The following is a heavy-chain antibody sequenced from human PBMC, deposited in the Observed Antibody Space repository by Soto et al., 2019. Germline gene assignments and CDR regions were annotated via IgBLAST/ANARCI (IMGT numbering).Heavy chain of an antibody. V-gene: IGHV3-21*01. CDR1: GFTFSSYS. D-gene: IGHD3-22*01. Sequence: GGSLRLSCAASGFTFSSYSMNWVRQAPGKGLEWVSSISSSSSYIYYADSVKGRFTISRDNAKNSLYLQMNSLRAEDTAVYYCARNGNYYDSSGNLMEWGQGTLVTVSS. CDR3: ARNGNYYDSSGNLME. CDR2: ISSSSSYI. J-gene: IGHJ4*02.